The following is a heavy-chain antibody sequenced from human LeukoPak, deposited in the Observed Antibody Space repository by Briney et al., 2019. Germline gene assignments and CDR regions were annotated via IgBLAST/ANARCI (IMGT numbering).Heavy chain of an antibody. D-gene: IGHD5-24*01. CDR3: ARALATARLVDY. V-gene: IGHV1-2*02. J-gene: IGHJ4*02. Sequence: GASVKVSCKASGYTFTGYYMHWVRQAPGQGLEWMGWINPNSGGTNYAQKFQGRVTMTRDTSISTAYMELSRLRSDDTAVYCCARALATARLVDYWGQGTLVTVSS. CDR1: GYTFTGYY. CDR2: INPNSGGT.